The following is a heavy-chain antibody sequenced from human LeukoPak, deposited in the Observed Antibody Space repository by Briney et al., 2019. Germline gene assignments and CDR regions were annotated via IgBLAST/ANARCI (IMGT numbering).Heavy chain of an antibody. CDR3: ARHQITMVRGVINPRDAFDI. J-gene: IGHJ3*02. D-gene: IGHD3-10*01. V-gene: IGHV4-59*08. CDR2: IYYSGST. CDR1: GGSISSYY. Sequence: SETLSLTCTVSGGSISSYYWSWIRQPPGKGLEWIGYIYYSGSTNYNTSLKSRVTISVDTSKNQFSLKLSSVTAADTAVYYCARHQITMVRGVINPRDAFDIWGQGTMVTVSS.